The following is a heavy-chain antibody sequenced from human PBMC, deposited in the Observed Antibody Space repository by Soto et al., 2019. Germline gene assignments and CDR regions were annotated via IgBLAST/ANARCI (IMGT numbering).Heavy chain of an antibody. J-gene: IGHJ4*02. CDR2: ITGSGSTT. Sequence: GGFLRLSCASSGFTFNNYAMGWARQAPGKGLEWVSAITGSGSTTYYVDSVKGRFTITRHNSKNTLYLQMNSLRAEDTALYYCAKLGSSSWSPHYYFDYWGLGTLVTVSS. V-gene: IGHV3-23*01. CDR1: GFTFNNYA. CDR3: AKLGSSSWSPHYYFDY. D-gene: IGHD2-2*01.